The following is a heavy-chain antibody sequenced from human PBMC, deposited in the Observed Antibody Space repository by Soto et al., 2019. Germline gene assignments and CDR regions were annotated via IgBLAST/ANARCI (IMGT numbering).Heavy chain of an antibody. D-gene: IGHD3-3*01. CDR2: IGGGGDSI. J-gene: IGHJ6*02. Sequence: PGGSLRLSCAASGFTFSNYAMSWVRQVPGKGLEWVSGIGGGGDSIYYADSVKGRFTTSRDNSKNTLYLEMNSLRAEDTAVYYCAKWEWLSNYYYYYGLDVWGQGTTVTVSS. CDR3: AKWEWLSNYYYYYGLDV. V-gene: IGHV3-23*01. CDR1: GFTFSNYA.